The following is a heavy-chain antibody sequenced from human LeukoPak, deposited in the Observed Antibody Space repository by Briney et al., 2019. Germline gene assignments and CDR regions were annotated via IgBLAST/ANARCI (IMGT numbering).Heavy chain of an antibody. CDR3: ARVTFGEALDP. Sequence: PGGSLRLSCAASGFSFSSVTMNWVRQAPGKGLEWVSSISSSSSYIYYADSVKGRFTISRDNAKNSLYLQMNSLRAEDTAVYYCARVTFGEALDPWGQGTLVTVSS. J-gene: IGHJ5*02. D-gene: IGHD3-16*01. CDR1: GFSFSSVT. V-gene: IGHV3-21*01. CDR2: ISSSSSYI.